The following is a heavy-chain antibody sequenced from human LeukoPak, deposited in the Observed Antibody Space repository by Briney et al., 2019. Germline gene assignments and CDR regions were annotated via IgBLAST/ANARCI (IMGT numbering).Heavy chain of an antibody. CDR2: INPNSGGT. J-gene: IGHJ4*02. D-gene: IGHD3-10*01. V-gene: IGHV1-2*02. CDR3: AKSMVRGEGFDY. Sequence: APVKVSCKASGYTFTGYYMHWVRQAPGQGLEWMGWINPNSGGTNYAQKFQGRVTMTRDTSISTAYMELSRLRSDDTAVYYCAKSMVRGEGFDYWGQGTLVTVSS. CDR1: GYTFTGYY.